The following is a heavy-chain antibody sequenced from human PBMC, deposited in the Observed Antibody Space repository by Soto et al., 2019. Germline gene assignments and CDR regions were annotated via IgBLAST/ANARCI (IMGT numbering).Heavy chain of an antibody. J-gene: IGHJ6*02. D-gene: IGHD2-21*02. V-gene: IGHV3-48*02. CDR3: ARGPLGVVVVTAILADYYYGMDV. CDR2: ISSSSSTI. CDR1: GFTFSSYS. Sequence: EVQLVESGGGLVQPGGSLRLSCAASGFTFSSYSMNWVRQAPGKGLEWVSYISSSSSTIYYADSVKGRFTISRDNAKNSLYLQMNSLRDEDTAVYYCARGPLGVVVVTAILADYYYGMDVWGQGTTVTVSS.